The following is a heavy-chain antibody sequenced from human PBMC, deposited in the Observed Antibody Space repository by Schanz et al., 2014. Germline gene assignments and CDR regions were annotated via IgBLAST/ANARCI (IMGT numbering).Heavy chain of an antibody. CDR1: GYTFTSYG. Sequence: QVQLVQSGAEVKKPGASVKVSCKASGYTFTSYGINWVRQAPGQGLEWMGWISAYNGNTNYAQKLQGRVTMTTDTSTSTAYMELRSLRSDDTAVYYCARVQDDILTGSEYYYGMDVWGQGTTVAVSS. V-gene: IGHV1-18*01. CDR3: ARVQDDILTGSEYYYGMDV. D-gene: IGHD3-9*01. CDR2: ISAYNGNT. J-gene: IGHJ6*02.